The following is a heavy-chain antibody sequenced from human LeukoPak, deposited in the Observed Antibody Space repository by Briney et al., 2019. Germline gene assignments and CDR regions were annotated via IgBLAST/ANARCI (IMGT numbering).Heavy chain of an antibody. CDR3: AKDTESITMVRGAIGY. Sequence: GGSLRLSCAASGFTFTSYAMSWVRPAPGRGLEWVSAISGRGGRTYYADSVKGRFVISRDNSKNTLYLQMNSLGAEDTALYYCAKDTESITMVRGAIGYWGQGTLVTVSP. CDR1: GFTFTSYA. V-gene: IGHV3-23*01. J-gene: IGHJ4*02. CDR2: ISGRGGRT. D-gene: IGHD3-10*01.